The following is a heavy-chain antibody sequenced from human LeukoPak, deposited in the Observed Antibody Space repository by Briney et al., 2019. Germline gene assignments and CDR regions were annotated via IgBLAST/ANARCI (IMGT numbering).Heavy chain of an antibody. CDR1: GDSISSSSYY. J-gene: IGHJ4*02. D-gene: IGHD6-19*01. Sequence: PSETLSLTCTVSGDSISSSSYYWGWIRQPPGKGLEWIGSVYYRGSTYYSPSLKSRVTISVDTSKNQLSLTLTSVTAADTAVYHCARVGSGGAWFDFWGQGTLVSVSS. CDR3: ARVGSGGAWFDF. V-gene: IGHV4-39*07. CDR2: VYYRGST.